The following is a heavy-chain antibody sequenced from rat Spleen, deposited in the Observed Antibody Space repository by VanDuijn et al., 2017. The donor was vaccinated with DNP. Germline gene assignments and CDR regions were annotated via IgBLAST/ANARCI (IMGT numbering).Heavy chain of an antibody. D-gene: IGHD1-11*01. V-gene: IGHV5-22*01. Sequence: EVQLVESGGDLVQPGRSLKLSCAASGFTFSDYYMAWVSPTPTEGLAWVAYIGYDGDSNYNGDSVQGRFTISRDNAKSTLYLQMNSLRSEDMATYYCARYSLRRVWDYWGQGVMVTVSS. CDR1: GFTFSDYY. J-gene: IGHJ2*01. CDR2: IGYDGDSN. CDR3: ARYSLRRVWDY.